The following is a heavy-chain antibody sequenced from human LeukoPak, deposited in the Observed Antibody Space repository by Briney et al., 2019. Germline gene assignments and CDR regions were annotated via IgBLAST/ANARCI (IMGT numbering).Heavy chain of an antibody. D-gene: IGHD3-22*01. CDR3: ARAVVLYYFGY. Sequence: PSETLSLTCTVSGGSVSSGSHYWSWIRQPPGKRLEWIGYINDSGSTSYNPSLKSRVTISVDTSQNQFSLKLTSVTAADTAVYYCARAVVLYYFGYWGQGTLVTVSS. CDR1: GGSVSSGSHY. CDR2: INDSGST. V-gene: IGHV4-61*01. J-gene: IGHJ4*02.